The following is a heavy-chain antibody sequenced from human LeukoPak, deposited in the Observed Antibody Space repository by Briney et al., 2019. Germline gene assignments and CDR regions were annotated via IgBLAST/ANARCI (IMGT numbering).Heavy chain of an antibody. V-gene: IGHV3-30*02. CDR2: IRYDGSNK. D-gene: IGHD3-22*01. Sequence: GGSLRLSCAASGFTFSSYGMHWVRQAPGKGLEWVAFIRYDGSNKYYADSVKGRFTISRDNSKNTLYLQMNSLRAEDTAVYYCAKGRHYYDSSGLFEVDYWGQGTLVTVSS. CDR1: GFTFSSYG. J-gene: IGHJ4*02. CDR3: AKGRHYYDSSGLFEVDY.